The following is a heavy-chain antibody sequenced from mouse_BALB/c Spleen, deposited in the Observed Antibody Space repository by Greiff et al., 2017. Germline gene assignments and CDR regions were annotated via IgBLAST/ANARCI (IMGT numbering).Heavy chain of an antibody. CDR1: GFSLSTSGMG. V-gene: IGHV8-12*01. Sequence: QVTLKESGPGILQPSQTLSLTCSFSGFSLSTSGMGVSWIRQPSGKGLEWLAHIYWDDDKRYNPSLKSRLTISKDTSSNQVFLKITSVDTADTATYYCARRAYGNYPFSYAMDYWGQGTSVTVSS. CDR2: IYWDDDK. CDR3: ARRAYGNYPFSYAMDY. D-gene: IGHD2-10*02. J-gene: IGHJ4*01.